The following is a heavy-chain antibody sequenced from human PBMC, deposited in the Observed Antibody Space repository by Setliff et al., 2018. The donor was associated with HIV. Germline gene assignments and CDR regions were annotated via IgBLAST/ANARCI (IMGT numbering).Heavy chain of an antibody. Sequence: SETLSLTCSVSGGSSIANTFASTWIRQSPGKGLEYIGDVSYSGATMYTNYNPSLESRVTVSEDTSRHQFSLKLTSVTANDTGIYYCARGPPFAYWGQGLLVTVSS. CDR2: VSYSGAT. CDR3: ARGPPFAY. J-gene: IGHJ4*02. V-gene: IGHV4-39*07. CDR1: GGSSIANTFA.